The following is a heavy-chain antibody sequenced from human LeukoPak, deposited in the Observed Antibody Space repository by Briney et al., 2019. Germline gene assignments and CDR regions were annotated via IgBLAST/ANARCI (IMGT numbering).Heavy chain of an antibody. J-gene: IGHJ6*02. D-gene: IGHD1-7*01. CDR1: GGSISSSGYY. CDR2: IYDSGST. Sequence: SETLSLTCTVSGGSISSSGYYWGWIRQPPGKGLEWIVSIYDSGSTYYNPSLKRLFTISVGTSKNQFSLKLSSVTAADTAVYYCARLGITGTTARYYYGMDVWGQGITVTVSS. CDR3: ARLGITGTTARYYYGMDV. V-gene: IGHV4-39*01.